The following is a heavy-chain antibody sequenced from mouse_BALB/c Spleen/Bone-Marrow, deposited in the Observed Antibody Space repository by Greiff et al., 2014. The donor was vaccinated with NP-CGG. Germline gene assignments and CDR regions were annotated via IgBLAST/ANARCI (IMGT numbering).Heavy chain of an antibody. CDR3: TREGNFITTVVNDFDY. Sequence: QVQLQQPGAELVRPGASVTLSCKASGYTFTDYEMHWVKQTPVHGLEWIGAIDPETGGTAYNQKFKGKATLTADKSSSTAYMELRSLTSEDSAVYYCTREGNFITTVVNDFDYWGQGTTLTVSS. CDR1: GYTFTDYE. J-gene: IGHJ2*01. V-gene: IGHV1-15*01. CDR2: IDPETGGT. D-gene: IGHD1-1*01.